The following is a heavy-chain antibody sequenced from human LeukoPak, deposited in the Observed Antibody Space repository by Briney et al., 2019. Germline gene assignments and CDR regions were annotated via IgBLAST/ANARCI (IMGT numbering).Heavy chain of an antibody. D-gene: IGHD1-20*01. V-gene: IGHV4-39*01. CDR2: IYYSGTT. CDR3: ARQDNYYFDY. CDR1: GGSISSSRYY. J-gene: IGHJ4*02. Sequence: KPSETLSLTCTGSGGSISSSRYYWGWIRQPPGKGLEWIGSIYYSGTTNYNPSLKSRVTISVDMSKNQFSLKLSSVTAADTAVYYCARQDNYYFDYWGQGTLVTVSS.